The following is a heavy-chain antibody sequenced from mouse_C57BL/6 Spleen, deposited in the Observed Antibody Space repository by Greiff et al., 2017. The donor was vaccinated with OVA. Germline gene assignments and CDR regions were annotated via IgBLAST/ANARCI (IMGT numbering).Heavy chain of an antibody. CDR1: GFTFSDYY. J-gene: IGHJ3*02. Sequence: EVQVVESGGGLVQPGGSLKLSCAASGFTFSDYYMYWVRQTPEKRLEWVAYISNGGGSTYYPDTVKGRFTISRDNAKNTLYLQMSRLKSEDTAMYYCARRVDGYYASWGQGTLVTVSA. CDR3: ARRVDGYYAS. CDR2: ISNGGGST. D-gene: IGHD2-3*01. V-gene: IGHV5-12*01.